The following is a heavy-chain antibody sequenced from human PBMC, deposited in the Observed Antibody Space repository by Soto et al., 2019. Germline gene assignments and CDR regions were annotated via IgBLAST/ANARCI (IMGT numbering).Heavy chain of an antibody. Sequence: EVQLLESGGDLVQPGGSLRLSCAASGFTFSSYAMSWVRQTPGKGLEWVSIISGSGGSKYYADSVKGRFTISRDNSRNTLYLQMSSLRAEDTAIYFCAKDSSGWKNWFDPWGQGTLVTVSS. J-gene: IGHJ5*02. V-gene: IGHV3-23*01. D-gene: IGHD6-19*01. CDR1: GFTFSSYA. CDR3: AKDSSGWKNWFDP. CDR2: ISGSGGSK.